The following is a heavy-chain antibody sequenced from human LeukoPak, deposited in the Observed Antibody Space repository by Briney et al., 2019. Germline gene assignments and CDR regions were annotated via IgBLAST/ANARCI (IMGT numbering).Heavy chain of an antibody. J-gene: IGHJ1*01. D-gene: IGHD3-3*01. CDR3: ARDIGPEPRFLEWVLDFEYFQY. V-gene: IGHV3-23*01. Sequence: GGPLRLPCAPSGFTFSSYAMSWARQAPGKGLEWVSAISGSGGSTYYAHSVKGRFTISRDNSKKMLYLQMNNLTVEDSAVYYCARDIGPEPRFLEWVLDFEYFQYWGQGTLVTVSS. CDR1: GFTFSSYA. CDR2: ISGSGGST.